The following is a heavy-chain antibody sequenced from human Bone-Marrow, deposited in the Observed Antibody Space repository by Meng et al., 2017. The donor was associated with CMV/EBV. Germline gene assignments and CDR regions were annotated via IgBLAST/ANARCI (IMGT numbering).Heavy chain of an antibody. D-gene: IGHD2-2*01. CDR3: ARVGYCSSTSCPTDY. J-gene: IGHJ4*02. V-gene: IGHV1-69*10. CDR2: IIPILGIA. Sequence: SVKVSCKASGGTFSSYAISWVRQAPGQGLEWMGGIIPILGIANYAQKFQGRVTITADKSTSTAYMELSSLRSEDTAVYYCARVGYCSSTSCPTDYWGQGTLVAVSS. CDR1: GGTFSSYA.